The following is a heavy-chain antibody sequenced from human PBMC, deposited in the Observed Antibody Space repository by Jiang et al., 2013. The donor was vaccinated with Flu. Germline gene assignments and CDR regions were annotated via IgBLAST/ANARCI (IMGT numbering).Heavy chain of an antibody. CDR1: GDSVSSNSAA. CDR2: TYYRSKWYN. V-gene: IGHV6-1*01. J-gene: IGHJ4*02. CDR3: ASGWLLHGGFDY. D-gene: IGHD2-15*01. Sequence: TSQTLSLTCAISGDSVSSNSAAWNWIRQSPSRGLEWLGRTYYRSKWYNDYAVSVKSRITINPDTSRNQFSLQLNSVTPEDTAVYYCASGWLLHGGFDYWGQGTLVTVSS.